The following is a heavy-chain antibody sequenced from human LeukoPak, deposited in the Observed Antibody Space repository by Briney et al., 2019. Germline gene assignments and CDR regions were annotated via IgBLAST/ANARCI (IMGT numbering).Heavy chain of an antibody. CDR1: GFTFSSSA. Sequence: GGSLRLSCVASGFTFSSSAMSWVRQAPGKGLEWVSAISGSGDSTFYADSVKGRFTISRDNSKNTLYLQMNSLRVEDTAVYYCAKTTGTTLFDYWGQGTLVTVSS. CDR2: ISGSGDST. CDR3: AKTTGTTLFDY. V-gene: IGHV3-23*01. J-gene: IGHJ4*02. D-gene: IGHD1-1*01.